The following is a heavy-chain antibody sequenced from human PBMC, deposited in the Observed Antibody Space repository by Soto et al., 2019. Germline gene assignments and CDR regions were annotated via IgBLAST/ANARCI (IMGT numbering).Heavy chain of an antibody. V-gene: IGHV4-4*02. CDR3: ARGACLCSSCHRWYFYF. Sequence: SETLSLTCAVSGGSISSSNWWSWVRQPPGKGLEWIGEIYHSGSTNYNPSLKSRVTISVDKSKNQFSLKLSSVTAADTAVYYCARGACLCSSCHRWYFYFWGQGTLVTVSS. CDR1: GGSISSSNW. D-gene: IGHD2-2*01. CDR2: IYHSGST. J-gene: IGHJ4*02.